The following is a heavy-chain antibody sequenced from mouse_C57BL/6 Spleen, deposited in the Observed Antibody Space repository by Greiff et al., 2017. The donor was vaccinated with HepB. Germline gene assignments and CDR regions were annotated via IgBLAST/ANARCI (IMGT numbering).Heavy chain of an antibody. CDR3: ALRYQSLYAMDY. D-gene: IGHD1-1*01. V-gene: IGHV1-55*01. CDR2: IYPGSGST. Sequence: VQLQQPGAELVKPGASVKMSCKASGYTFTSYWITWVKQRPGQGLEWIGDIYPGSGSTNYNEKFKRKATLTVDTSSSTAYMQLSSLTSEDSAVYYCALRYQSLYAMDYWGQGTSVTVSS. J-gene: IGHJ4*01. CDR1: GYTFTSYW.